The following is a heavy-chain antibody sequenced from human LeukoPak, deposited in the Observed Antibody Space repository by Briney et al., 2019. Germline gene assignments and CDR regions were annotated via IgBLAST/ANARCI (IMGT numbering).Heavy chain of an antibody. D-gene: IGHD4-11*01. J-gene: IGHJ5*02. CDR3: ARDDTVTMGDWFDP. CDR2: ISAYNGNT. Sequence: ASVKVSCKASGYTFTSYAMHWVRQAPGQRLEWMGWISAYNGNTNYAQKLQGRVTMTTDTSTSTAYMELRSLRSDDTAVYYCARDDTVTMGDWFDPWGQGTLVTVSS. CDR1: GYTFTSYA. V-gene: IGHV1-18*01.